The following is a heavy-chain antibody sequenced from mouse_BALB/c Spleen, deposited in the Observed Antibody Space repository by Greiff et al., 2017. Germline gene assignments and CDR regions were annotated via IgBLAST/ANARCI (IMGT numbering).Heavy chain of an antibody. CDR3: ARDYRYDVAWFAY. CDR2: IWGDGST. V-gene: IGHV2-6-7*01. J-gene: IGHJ3*01. Sequence: QVQLQQSGPGLVAPSQSLSITCTVSGFSLTGYGVNWVRQPPGKGLEWLGMIWGDGSTDYNSALKSRLSISKDNSKSQVFLKMNSLQTDDTARYYCARDYRYDVAWFAYWGQGTLVTVSA. CDR1: GFSLTGYG. D-gene: IGHD2-14*01.